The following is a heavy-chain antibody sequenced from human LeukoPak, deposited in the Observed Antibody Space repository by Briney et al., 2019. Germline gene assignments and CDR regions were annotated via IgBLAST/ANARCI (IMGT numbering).Heavy chain of an antibody. CDR2: IYTSGST. Sequence: SETLSLTCTVSGNSFGDYYWSWIRQPAGKGLEWIGRIYTSGSTTYNPSLKSRVTMSVDTSKSQFSLNLMSVTAADTAVYYCARHSRTYYNGSGRSIDYWGQGTLVIVS. D-gene: IGHD3-10*01. CDR3: ARHSRTYYNGSGRSIDY. CDR1: GNSFGDYY. J-gene: IGHJ4*02. V-gene: IGHV4-4*07.